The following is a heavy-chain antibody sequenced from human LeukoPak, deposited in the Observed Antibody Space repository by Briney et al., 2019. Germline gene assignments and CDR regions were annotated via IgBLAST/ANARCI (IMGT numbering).Heavy chain of an antibody. CDR2: IRSKANSYAT. V-gene: IGHV3-73*01. D-gene: IGHD3-9*01. CDR3: TTPLRYFDWSLQGGAFDI. CDR1: GFTFSGSA. J-gene: IGHJ3*02. Sequence: GGSLKLSCAASGFTFSGSAMHWVRQASGKGLEWVGRIRSKANSYATTYAASVKGRFTISRDDSKSIAYLQMNSLKTEDTAVYYCTTPLRYFDWSLQGGAFDIWGQGTMVTVSS.